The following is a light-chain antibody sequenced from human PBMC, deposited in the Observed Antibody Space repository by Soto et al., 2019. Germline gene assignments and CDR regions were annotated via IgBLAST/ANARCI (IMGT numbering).Light chain of an antibody. V-gene: IGKV1-39*01. CDR1: QSISIY. CDR2: TAS. Sequence: DIQMAQSPSSLSASVGDRVTITCRASQSISIYLNWYQQKPGKAPKLLIFTASRLQSGVPSRFSGSGSGTGFTLTISSLQPEDFATYYCQQSYSTRWTFGQGTKVDIK. CDR3: QQSYSTRWT. J-gene: IGKJ1*01.